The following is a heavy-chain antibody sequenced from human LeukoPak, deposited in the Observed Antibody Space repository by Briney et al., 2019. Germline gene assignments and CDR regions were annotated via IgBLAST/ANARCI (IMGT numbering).Heavy chain of an antibody. CDR1: GFTFSSYW. CDR2: INSDGSST. V-gene: IGHV3-74*01. CDR3: ARAQVLLWFGEFLDY. Sequence: GGSLRLSCAASGFTFSSYWMHWVRQAPGKGLVWVSRINSDGSSTSYADSVKGRFTISRDNAKNTLYLQMNSLRAEDTAVYYCARAQVLLWFGEFLDYWGQGTLVTVSS. D-gene: IGHD3-10*01. J-gene: IGHJ4*02.